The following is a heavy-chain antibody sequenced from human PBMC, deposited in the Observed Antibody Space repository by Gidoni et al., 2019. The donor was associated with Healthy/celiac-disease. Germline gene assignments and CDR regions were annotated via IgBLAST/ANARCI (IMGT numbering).Heavy chain of an antibody. D-gene: IGHD3-10*01. Sequence: EVQLVQSGAEVKKPGESLTLSCKGSGYSFTSYWIGWVRQMPGKVLDGMGIIYPGDSDTRYSPSFQGQVTISADKSISTAYLQWSSLKASDTAMYYCARLSRSGSYYWGYWGQGTLVTVSS. J-gene: IGHJ4*02. CDR3: ARLSRSGSYYWGY. CDR1: GYSFTSYW. CDR2: IYPGDSDT. V-gene: IGHV5-51*01.